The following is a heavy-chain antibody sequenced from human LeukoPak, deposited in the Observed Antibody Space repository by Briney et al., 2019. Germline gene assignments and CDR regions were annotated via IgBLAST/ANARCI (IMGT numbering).Heavy chain of an antibody. V-gene: IGHV5-10-1*01. D-gene: IGHD6-19*01. CDR2: IDPSDSYT. CDR3: ARHGVSEAGTGPFDY. J-gene: IGHJ4*02. CDR1: GYSFTSYW. Sequence: GESLRISCKGSGYSFTSYWISWVRRMPGKGLEWMGRIDPSDSYTNYSPSFQGHVTISADKSISTAYLQWSSLKASDTAMYYCARHGVSEAGTGPFDYWGQGTLVTVSS.